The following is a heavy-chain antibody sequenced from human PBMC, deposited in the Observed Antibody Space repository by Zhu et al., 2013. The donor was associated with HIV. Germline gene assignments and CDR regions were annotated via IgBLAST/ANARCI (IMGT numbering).Heavy chain of an antibody. J-gene: IGHJ4*02. D-gene: IGHD2-15*01. CDR2: MNPNSGNT. CDR3: ARADLSSGGSCYPY. V-gene: IGHV1-8*01. CDR1: GYTFTSYD. Sequence: QVQLVQSGAEVKKPGASVKVSCKASGYTFTSYDINWVRQATGQGLEWMGWMNPNSGNTGYAQKFQGRVTMTRHTSISTAYMELSSLRSEDTAVYYXARADLSSGGSCYPYWGQGTLVTVSS.